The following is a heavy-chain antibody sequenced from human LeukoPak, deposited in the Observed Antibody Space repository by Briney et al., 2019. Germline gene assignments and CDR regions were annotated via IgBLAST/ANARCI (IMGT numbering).Heavy chain of an antibody. D-gene: IGHD3-22*01. V-gene: IGHV4-34*01. Sequence: SETLSLTCAVYGGSFSGYYRSWIRQPPGKGLEWIGEINHSGSTNYNPSLKSRVTISVDTSKNQFSLKLSSVTAADTAVYYCVRDDYYYDSSGYLFDYWGQGTLVTVSS. CDR2: INHSGST. CDR1: GGSFSGYY. J-gene: IGHJ4*02. CDR3: VRDDYYYDSSGYLFDY.